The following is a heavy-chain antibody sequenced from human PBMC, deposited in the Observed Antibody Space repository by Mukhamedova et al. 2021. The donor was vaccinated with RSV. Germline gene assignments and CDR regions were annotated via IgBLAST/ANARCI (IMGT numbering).Heavy chain of an antibody. V-gene: IGHV4-39*01. CDR2: IHSSGNT. Sequence: SYYWGWIRQPPGKGLEWVGTIHSSGNTYYNPSLKSRVTVSIDTSKNQFSLKLSSVTAADTAVYYCARRDTAWVDPWGQGTLGTV. D-gene: IGHD2-21*01. J-gene: IGHJ5*02. CDR1: SYY. CDR3: ARRDTAWVDP.